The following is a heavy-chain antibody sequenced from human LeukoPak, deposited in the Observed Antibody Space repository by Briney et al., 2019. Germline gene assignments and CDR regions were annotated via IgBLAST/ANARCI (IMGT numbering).Heavy chain of an antibody. D-gene: IGHD1-14*01. CDR2: INPNSGGT. V-gene: IGHV1-2*02. CDR1: GYTFTDYY. J-gene: IGHJ6*03. CDR3: ARKINLEHYMDV. Sequence: ASVKVSCKASGYTFTDYYMHWVRQAPGQGLEWMGWINPNSGGTNYAQKFQGRVTMTRDTSISTAYMELSRLRSDDTAVYYCARKINLEHYMDVWGKGTTVTVSS.